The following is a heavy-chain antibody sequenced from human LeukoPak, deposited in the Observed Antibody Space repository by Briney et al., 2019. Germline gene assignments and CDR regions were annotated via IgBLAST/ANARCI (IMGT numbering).Heavy chain of an antibody. CDR1: GGSFSGYY. CDR3: ERSTYNGMDV. CDR2: INHSGST. Sequence: SETLSLTCAVYGGSFSGYYWSWIRQPPGKGLEWIGEINHSGSTNYNPSLKSRVTISVDTSKNQFSLKLSSVTAADTAVYYCERSTYNGMDVWGQGTTVTVSS. J-gene: IGHJ6*02. V-gene: IGHV4-34*01.